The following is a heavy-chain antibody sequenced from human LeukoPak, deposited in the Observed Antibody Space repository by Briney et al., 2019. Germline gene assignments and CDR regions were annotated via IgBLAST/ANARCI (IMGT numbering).Heavy chain of an antibody. Sequence: EASVKVSCKASGYTFTSYDINWVRQATGQGPEWMGWINPNSGGTNYAQNFKGRVTMTRDTSISTAYMELNSLTSDDTAVYYCARDLPKTGYVGASDIWGQGTMVTVSS. CDR3: ARDLPKTGYVGASDI. CDR2: INPNSGGT. CDR1: GYTFTSYD. J-gene: IGHJ3*02. V-gene: IGHV1-2*02. D-gene: IGHD5-12*01.